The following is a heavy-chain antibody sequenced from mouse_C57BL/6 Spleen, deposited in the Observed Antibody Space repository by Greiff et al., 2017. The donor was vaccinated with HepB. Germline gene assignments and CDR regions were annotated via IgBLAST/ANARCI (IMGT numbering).Heavy chain of an antibody. Sequence: EVQLVESGGGLVKPGGSLKLSCAASGFTFSDYGMHWVRQAPEKGLEWVAYISSGSSTIYYADTVKGRCTISRDNAKNTLFLQMTSLRSEDTAMYYCARYYGSSYPFAYWGQGTLVTVSA. CDR3: ARYYGSSYPFAY. V-gene: IGHV5-17*01. D-gene: IGHD1-1*01. J-gene: IGHJ3*01. CDR2: ISSGSSTI. CDR1: GFTFSDYG.